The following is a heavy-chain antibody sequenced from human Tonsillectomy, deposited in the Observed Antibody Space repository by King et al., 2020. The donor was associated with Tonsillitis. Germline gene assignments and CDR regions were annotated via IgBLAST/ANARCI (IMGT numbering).Heavy chain of an antibody. CDR3: ARDGAPRISFDY. V-gene: IGHV1-2*02. CDR1: GYTFTGYY. Sequence: VQLVESGAEVKKPGASVKVSGKASGYTFTGYYMHWVRQAPGQGLEWMGWINPNSGGANYAQKFQGRGTMTRDTSISTAYMELSRLRSDDTAVYYCARDGAPRISFDYWGQGTLVTVSS. D-gene: IGHD2-15*01. CDR2: INPNSGGA. J-gene: IGHJ4*02.